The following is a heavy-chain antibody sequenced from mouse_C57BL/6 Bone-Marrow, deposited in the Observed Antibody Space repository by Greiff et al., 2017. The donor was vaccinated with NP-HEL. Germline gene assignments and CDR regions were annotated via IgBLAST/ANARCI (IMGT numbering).Heavy chain of an antibody. CDR2: INPYNGGT. Sequence: EVQLQQSGPVLVKPGASVKMSCKASGYTFTDYYMNWVKQSHGKSLEWIGVINPYNGGTSYNQKFTGTATLTVDKSSSTDYMELHRLTSESYAVDYCARFYYDGSHFDVWGTGTTVTVSS. CDR3: ARFYYDGSHFDV. J-gene: IGHJ1*03. D-gene: IGHD1-1*01. V-gene: IGHV1-19*01. CDR1: GYTFTDYY.